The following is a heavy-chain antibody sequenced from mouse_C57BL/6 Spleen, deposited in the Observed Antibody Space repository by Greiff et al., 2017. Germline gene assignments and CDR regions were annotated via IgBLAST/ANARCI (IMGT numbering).Heavy chain of an antibody. CDR2: FYPGSGSI. J-gene: IGHJ1*03. D-gene: IGHD2-4*01. CDR1: GYTFTEYT. V-gene: IGHV1-62-2*01. CDR3: ARRENPYYDYDGYFDV. Sequence: QVQLQQSGAELVKPGASVKLSCKASGYTFTEYTIHWVKQRSGQGLEWIGWFYPGSGSIKYNEKFKDKATLTADKSSSTVYMELSRLTSEDSAVFFCARRENPYYDYDGYFDVWGTGTTVTVSS.